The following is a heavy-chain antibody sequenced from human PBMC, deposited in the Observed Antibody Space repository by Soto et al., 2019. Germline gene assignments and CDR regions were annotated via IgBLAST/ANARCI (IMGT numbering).Heavy chain of an antibody. CDR2: IYYSGST. CDR3: ARSPTGGRWHLPFDY. V-gene: IGHV4-31*02. J-gene: IGHJ4*02. CDR1: GGSFSSGGYY. D-gene: IGHD3-16*01. Sequence: QVRLQESGPGLVKPSQTLSLTCTVSGGSFSSGGYYWSWIRQHTGKGLEWIGDIYYSGSTYYNPSHDRRINRSVDTSKNQFSLTLTSVTVADTAVYFCARSPTGGRWHLPFDYWGQGILVAVSS.